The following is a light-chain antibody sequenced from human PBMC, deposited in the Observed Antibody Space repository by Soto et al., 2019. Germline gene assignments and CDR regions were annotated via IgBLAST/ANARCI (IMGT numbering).Light chain of an antibody. V-gene: IGLV2-8*01. CDR2: EVT. CDR1: SSDIGTYNF. CDR3: SSYAGSNNHVV. J-gene: IGLJ2*01. Sequence: QSALTQPPSASGSPGQSVTISCTGTSSDIGTYNFVSWYQQHPGKAPKLIIYEVTKRPSGVPDRFSGSKSGITASLTVSGLQAEDEADYYCSSYAGSNNHVVFGGGTKLTVL.